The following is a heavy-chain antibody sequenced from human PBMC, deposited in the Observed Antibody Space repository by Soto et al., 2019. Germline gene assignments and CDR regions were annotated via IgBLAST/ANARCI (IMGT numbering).Heavy chain of an antibody. CDR2: ISGSGGST. Sequence: EVQLLESGGGLVQPGGSLRRSCAASGFTFSSYAMSWVRQAPGKGLDWVSAISGSGGSTYYADSVKGRFTISRDNSKNTLYLQMNSLRAEDTAVYYWAKDVGWGDYSVLSYYYYYYMDVWGKGTTVTVSS. J-gene: IGHJ6*03. CDR3: AKDVGWGDYSVLSYYYYYYMDV. CDR1: GFTFSSYA. V-gene: IGHV3-23*01. D-gene: IGHD2-8*01.